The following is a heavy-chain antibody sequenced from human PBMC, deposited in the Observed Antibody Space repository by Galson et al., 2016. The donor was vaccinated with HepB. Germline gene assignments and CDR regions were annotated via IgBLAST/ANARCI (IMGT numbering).Heavy chain of an antibody. D-gene: IGHD3-22*01. J-gene: IGHJ4*02. V-gene: IGHV3-30-3*01. CDR3: ARKWAYDQTIIDY. CDR2: ISYDGNNK. Sequence: SLRLSCAASGFTFSSYAMHWVRQAPGKGLEWVALISYDGNNKYYADSVRGRFTISRDNSKNTLYLQMNSLRPEDTAVYYCARKWAYDQTIIDYWGQGTLVTVPS. CDR1: GFTFSSYA.